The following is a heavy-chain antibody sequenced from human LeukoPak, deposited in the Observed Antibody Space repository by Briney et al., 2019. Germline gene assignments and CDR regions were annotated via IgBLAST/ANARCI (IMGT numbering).Heavy chain of an antibody. CDR2: INPSGGST. D-gene: IGHD6-13*01. V-gene: IGHV1-46*01. CDR1: GYTFTSYY. CDR3: ARRSSRWYGNYFFDY. J-gene: IGHJ4*02. Sequence: ASVKVSCKASGYTFTSYYIHWVRQAPGQGLEWMGIINPSGGSTSYAQKFQGRVTLTRDTSTSTVYIELSSLRSEDSALYYRARRSSRWYGNYFFDYWGQGTLVTVSS.